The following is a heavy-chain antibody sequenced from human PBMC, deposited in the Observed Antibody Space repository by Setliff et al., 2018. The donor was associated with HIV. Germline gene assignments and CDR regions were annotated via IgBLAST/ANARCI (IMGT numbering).Heavy chain of an antibody. J-gene: IGHJ5*02. V-gene: IGHV5-51*01. Sequence: PGESLTISCRGSGYRFTDYWIGWVRQTPGKGLEWMGVIYPGDSDTRYNPSFQGQVAISADKSTSTAYLQWSSLKASDTAMYYCARRLYSSEAFDPWGQGTLVTVSS. CDR3: ARRLYSSEAFDP. D-gene: IGHD6-25*01. CDR1: GYRFTDYW. CDR2: IYPGDSDT.